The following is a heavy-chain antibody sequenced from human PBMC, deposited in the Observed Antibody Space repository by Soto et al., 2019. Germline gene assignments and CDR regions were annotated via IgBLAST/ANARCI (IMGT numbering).Heavy chain of an antibody. V-gene: IGHV1-69*01. Sequence: QVQLVQSGAEVKKPGSSVKVSCKASGGTFSSYAISWVRQAPGQGLEWMGGIIPIFGTANYAQKFQGRVTITADESTSTAYMELSSLRAEDTAVYYCARDQKSREDYGSAHYYGMDVWGQGTTVTVSS. J-gene: IGHJ6*02. CDR2: IIPIFGTA. CDR1: GGTFSSYA. CDR3: ARDQKSREDYGSAHYYGMDV. D-gene: IGHD3-10*01.